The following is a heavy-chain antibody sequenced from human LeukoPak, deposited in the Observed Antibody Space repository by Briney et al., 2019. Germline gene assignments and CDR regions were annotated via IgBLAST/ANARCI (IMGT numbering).Heavy chain of an antibody. Sequence: SETLSLTCAVYGRSFSGYYWSWIRQPPGKGLEWIGEINHSGSTNYNPSLKSRVTISVDTSKNQFSLKLSSVTAADTAVYYCARSGMSIAARLDPWGQGTLVTVSS. V-gene: IGHV4-34*01. CDR3: ARSGMSIAARLDP. J-gene: IGHJ5*02. D-gene: IGHD6-6*01. CDR2: INHSGST. CDR1: GRSFSGYY.